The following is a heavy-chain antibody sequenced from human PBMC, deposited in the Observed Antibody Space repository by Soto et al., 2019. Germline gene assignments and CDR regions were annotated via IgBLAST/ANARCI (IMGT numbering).Heavy chain of an antibody. Sequence: PGGSLSLSCAASGFTFSSYWMSWVRQAPGKGLEWVANIKQDGSEKYYVDSVKGRFTISRDNAKNSLYLQMNSLRAEDTAVYYCARGPLYYDFWSGYYGGSLDAFDIWGQGTMVTVSS. D-gene: IGHD3-3*01. CDR1: GFTFSSYW. CDR3: ARGPLYYDFWSGYYGGSLDAFDI. CDR2: IKQDGSEK. V-gene: IGHV3-7*04. J-gene: IGHJ3*02.